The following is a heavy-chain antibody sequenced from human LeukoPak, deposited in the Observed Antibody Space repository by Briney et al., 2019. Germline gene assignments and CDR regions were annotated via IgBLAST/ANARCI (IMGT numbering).Heavy chain of an antibody. Sequence: PGGSLRLSCAASGFTFSSYSMNWVRQAPGKGLEWVSYISSSSSTIYYADSVKGRFTISRDNAKNSLCLQMNSLRAEDTAVYYCARASDRDDYWGQGTLVTVSS. CDR3: ARASDRDDY. CDR2: ISSSSSTI. CDR1: GFTFSSYS. J-gene: IGHJ4*02. D-gene: IGHD2-2*01. V-gene: IGHV3-48*01.